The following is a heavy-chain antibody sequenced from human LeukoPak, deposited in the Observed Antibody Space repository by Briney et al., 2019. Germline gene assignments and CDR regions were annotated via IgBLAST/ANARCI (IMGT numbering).Heavy chain of an antibody. CDR3: ARVALYYDILTDQNWFDP. CDR1: GFTFSDYY. CDR2: ISSSGSTI. Sequence: PGGSLRLSCAASGFTFSDYYMSWIRQAPGKGLEWVSYISSSGSTIYYADSVKGRFTISRDNAKNSLYLQMNSLRAEDTAVYYCARVALYYDILTDQNWFDPWGQGTLVTVSS. D-gene: IGHD3-9*01. J-gene: IGHJ5*02. V-gene: IGHV3-11*04.